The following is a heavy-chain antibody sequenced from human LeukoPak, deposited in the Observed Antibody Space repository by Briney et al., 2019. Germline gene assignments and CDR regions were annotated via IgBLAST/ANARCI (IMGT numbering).Heavy chain of an antibody. CDR2: ISGSGGST. Sequence: PGGSLRLSCVGSGFTFSSYGMSWVRQAPGKGLEWVSAISGSGGSTYYADSVKGRFTISRDNSKNTLYLQMNSLRAEDTAVYYCAKVSDLRGFGGYDAFDIWGQGTMVTVSS. J-gene: IGHJ3*02. CDR3: AKVSDLRGFGGYDAFDI. V-gene: IGHV3-23*01. D-gene: IGHD3-16*01. CDR1: GFTFSSYG.